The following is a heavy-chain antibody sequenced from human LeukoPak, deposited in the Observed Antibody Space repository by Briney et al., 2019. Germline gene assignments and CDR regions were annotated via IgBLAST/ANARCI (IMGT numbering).Heavy chain of an antibody. CDR3: ARDGGYSSGWYVFDY. CDR1: GFTFSSYS. Sequence: GGSLRLSCAASGFTFSSYSMNWVRQAPGKGLEWVSYISSSSSTIYYADSVEGRFTISRDNAKDSLYLQMNSLRAEDTAVYYCARDGGYSSGWYVFDYWGQGTLVTVSS. V-gene: IGHV3-48*04. J-gene: IGHJ4*02. D-gene: IGHD6-19*01. CDR2: ISSSSSTI.